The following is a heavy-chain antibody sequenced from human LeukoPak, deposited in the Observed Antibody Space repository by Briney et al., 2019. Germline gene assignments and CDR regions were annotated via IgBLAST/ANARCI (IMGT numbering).Heavy chain of an antibody. D-gene: IGHD1-26*01. CDR3: VRVAYSGRSLYYFDY. CDR2: IIPIFGTA. V-gene: IGHV1-69*13. CDR1: GGTFSSYA. J-gene: IGHJ4*02. Sequence: ASVKVSCKASGGTFSSYAISWVRQAPGQGLEWMGGIIPIFGTANYAQKFQGRVAITADESTNTAYLELTSLTSEDTAIYYCVRVAYSGRSLYYFDYWGQGTLVTVSS.